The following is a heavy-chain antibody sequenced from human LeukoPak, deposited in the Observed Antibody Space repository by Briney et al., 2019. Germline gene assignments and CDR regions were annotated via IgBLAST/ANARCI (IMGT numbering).Heavy chain of an antibody. CDR3: AKDMRLGDYGDYWGLYYFDY. CDR2: ISWNSGSI. D-gene: IGHD4-17*01. CDR1: GFTFDDYA. V-gene: IGHV3-9*01. Sequence: SLRLSCAASGFTFDDYAMHWVRQAPGKGLEWVSGISWNSGSIGYADSVKGRFTISRDNAKNSLYLQMNSLRAEDTALYYCAKDMRLGDYGDYWGLYYFDYWGQGTLVTVSS. J-gene: IGHJ4*02.